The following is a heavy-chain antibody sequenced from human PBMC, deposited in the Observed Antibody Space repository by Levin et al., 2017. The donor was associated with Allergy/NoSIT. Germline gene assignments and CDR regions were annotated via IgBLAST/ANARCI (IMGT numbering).Heavy chain of an antibody. CDR2: INHSGST. V-gene: IGHV4-34*01. J-gene: IGHJ4*02. D-gene: IGHD3-10*01. CDR3: ARESAPRTAMYYYGSGKKRGSYFDY. Sequence: PSETLSLTCAVYGGSFSGYYWSWIRQPPGKGLEWIGEINHSGSTNYNPSLKSRVTISVDTSKNQFSLKLSSVTAADTAVYYCARESAPRTAMYYYGSGKKRGSYFDYWGQGTLVTVSS. CDR1: GGSFSGYY.